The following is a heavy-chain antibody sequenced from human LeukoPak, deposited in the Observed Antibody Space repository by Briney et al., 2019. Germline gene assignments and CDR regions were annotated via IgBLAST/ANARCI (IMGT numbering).Heavy chain of an antibody. CDR3: ARGDGYNYWDY. CDR2: ISYDGSSR. V-gene: IGHV3-30*14. D-gene: IGHD5-24*01. Sequence: QPGRSLRLSCAASGFSFSYYAMHWVRRAPGKGLEWVAIISYDGSSRFYADSVKGRFTISRDNSKNTLSLQMNSLRAEDTAVYYCARGDGYNYWDYWGQGTLVTVSS. J-gene: IGHJ4*02. CDR1: GFSFSYYA.